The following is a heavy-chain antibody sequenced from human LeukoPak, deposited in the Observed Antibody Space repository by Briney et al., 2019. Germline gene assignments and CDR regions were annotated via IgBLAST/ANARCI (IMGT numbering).Heavy chain of an antibody. CDR3: ARGLYVVAAAAGGY. CDR1: GYTFTSYD. V-gene: IGHV1-8*01. D-gene: IGHD6-13*01. Sequence: ASVKVSCKASGYTFTSYDINWVRQATGQGLEWMGWMNPNSGNTGYAQKFQGRVTMTRNTSISTAYMERSSLRSEDTAVYYCARGLYVVAAAAGGYWGQGTLVTVSS. J-gene: IGHJ4*02. CDR2: MNPNSGNT.